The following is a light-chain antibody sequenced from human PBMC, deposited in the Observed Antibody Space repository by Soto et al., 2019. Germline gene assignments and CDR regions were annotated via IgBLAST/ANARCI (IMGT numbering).Light chain of an antibody. CDR3: QQYGNSRWT. Sequence: EIVLTQSPGTLSLSPGERATLSCRASQSVSRRYLAWYQQKPGQAPRLLISGASTRATGIPDRFSGSGSGTDVTLTISRREPEDCAVYYCQQYGNSRWTFGQGTKVEIK. CDR1: QSVSRRY. CDR2: GAS. V-gene: IGKV3-20*01. J-gene: IGKJ1*01.